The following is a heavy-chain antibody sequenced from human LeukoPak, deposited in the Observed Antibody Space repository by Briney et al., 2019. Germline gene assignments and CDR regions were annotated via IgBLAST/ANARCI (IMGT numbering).Heavy chain of an antibody. Sequence: GGSLRLSCAASGFSVSNNQMSWVRQAPGKGLEWVSVIYSGGSTFYPDSVKCRFTISRDNSKNRLYLQMNSLRAEDTAVYYCATDSSLSSSWYIWDSWGQGTLVTVSS. V-gene: IGHV3-53*01. CDR3: ATDSSLSSSWYIWDS. CDR1: GFSVSNNQ. D-gene: IGHD6-13*01. J-gene: IGHJ4*02. CDR2: IYSGGST.